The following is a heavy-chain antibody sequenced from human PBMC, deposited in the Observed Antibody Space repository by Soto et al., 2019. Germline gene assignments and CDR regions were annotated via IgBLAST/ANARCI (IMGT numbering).Heavy chain of an antibody. Sequence: PSETLSLTCTVSGGSISSYYWSWVRQPPGKGLEWIGYIYYSGSTNYNPSLKSRVTISVDTSKNQFSLKLSSVTAADTAVYYCARSWGFYFDYWGQGTLVTVSS. CDR2: IYYSGST. D-gene: IGHD3-16*01. CDR1: GGSISSYY. CDR3: ARSWGFYFDY. J-gene: IGHJ4*02. V-gene: IGHV4-59*01.